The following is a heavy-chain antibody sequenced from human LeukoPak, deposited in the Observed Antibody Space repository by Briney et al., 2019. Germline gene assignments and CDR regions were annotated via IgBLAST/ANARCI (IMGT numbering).Heavy chain of an antibody. CDR3: ARQTPQYRLFDY. CDR1: GGSISSSRYY. CDR2: IYYSGST. D-gene: IGHD4-11*01. Sequence: PSETLSLTCTVSGGSISSSRYYWSWIRQPPGKGQEWIGYIYYSGSTNYNPSLKSRVTISVDTSKNQFSLKLSSVTAADTAVYYCARQTPQYRLFDYWGQGTLVTVSS. J-gene: IGHJ4*02. V-gene: IGHV4-61*05.